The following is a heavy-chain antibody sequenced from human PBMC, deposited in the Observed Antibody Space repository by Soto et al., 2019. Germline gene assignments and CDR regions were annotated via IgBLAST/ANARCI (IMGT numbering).Heavy chain of an antibody. CDR3: ARDPEGDINAFDI. J-gene: IGHJ3*02. Sequence: GGSLRLSCAASGFTFSSYWMSWVRQAPGKGLEWVANIKQDGSEKYYVDSVKGRFTISRDNAKNSLYLQMNSLRAEDTAVYYCARDPEGDINAFDIWGQGTMVTVSS. V-gene: IGHV3-7*01. D-gene: IGHD2-15*01. CDR1: GFTFSSYW. CDR2: IKQDGSEK.